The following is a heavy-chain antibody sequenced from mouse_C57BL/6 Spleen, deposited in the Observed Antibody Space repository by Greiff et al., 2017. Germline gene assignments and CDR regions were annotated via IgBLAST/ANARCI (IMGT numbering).Heavy chain of an antibody. D-gene: IGHD1-1*01. Sequence: LQQSGAELVRPGASVKMSCKASGYTFTSYNMHWVKQTPSQGLEWIGAIYPGDGDTTYNQKFKGKATLTVDKSSSTAYMQLSSLTSEDSAVXFCARECGYYGEGLAYWGQGTLVTVSA. V-gene: IGHV1-12*01. CDR1: GYTFTSYN. CDR2: IYPGDGDT. CDR3: ARECGYYGEGLAY. J-gene: IGHJ3*01.